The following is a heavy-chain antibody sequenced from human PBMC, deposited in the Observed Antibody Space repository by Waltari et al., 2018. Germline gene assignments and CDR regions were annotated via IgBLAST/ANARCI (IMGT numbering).Heavy chain of an antibody. CDR1: GGSISSYY. V-gene: IGHV4-59*01. Sequence: QVQLQESGPGLVKPSETLSLTCTVSGGSISSYYWSWIRQPPGKGLEWIGYIYYSGSTNDNPSLKSRVTISVDTSKNQFSLKLSSVTAADTAVYYCAREIFGVVPYYGMDVWGQGTTVTVSS. J-gene: IGHJ6*02. CDR2: IYYSGST. CDR3: AREIFGVVPYYGMDV. D-gene: IGHD3-3*01.